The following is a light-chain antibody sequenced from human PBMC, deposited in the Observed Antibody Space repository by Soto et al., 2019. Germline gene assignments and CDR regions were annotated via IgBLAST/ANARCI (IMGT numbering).Light chain of an antibody. V-gene: IGLV1-40*01. Sequence: QTVVPQPHPVSGAPGQRGTISCTGSSSNIGAGYDVHWYQQLPGTAPKLLISGNNNRPSGVPDRFSGSKSGTSASLAITGLQAEDEADYYCQSYDSSLSGPVVGGGTKVTVL. CDR2: GNN. CDR3: QSYDSSLSGPV. CDR1: SSNIGAGYD. J-gene: IGLJ2*01.